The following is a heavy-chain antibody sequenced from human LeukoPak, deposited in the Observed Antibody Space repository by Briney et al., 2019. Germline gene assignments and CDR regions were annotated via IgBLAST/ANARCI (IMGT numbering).Heavy chain of an antibody. V-gene: IGHV3-30*18. D-gene: IGHD3-9*01. CDR3: AKDGYDILTGYHDAFDI. CDR2: ISYDGSNK. CDR1: GFTFSSYG. J-gene: IGHJ3*02. Sequence: GGSLRLSCAASGFTFSSYGMHWVRQAPGKGLEWVAVISYDGSNKYYADSVKGRFTISRDNSKNTLYLQMNSLRAEDTAVYYCAKDGYDILTGYHDAFDIWGQGTMVTVPS.